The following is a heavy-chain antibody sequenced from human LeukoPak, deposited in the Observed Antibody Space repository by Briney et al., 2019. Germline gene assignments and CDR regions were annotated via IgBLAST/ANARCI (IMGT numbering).Heavy chain of an antibody. D-gene: IGHD6-6*01. CDR2: IWYDGSNK. Sequence: GGSLRLSCAASGFTFSSYGMHWVRQAPGKGLEWVAVIWYDGSNKYYADSVKGRFTISRDNSKNTLYLQMNSLRAEDTAVYYCAKSGSLSSSSLDYWGQGTLVTVSS. J-gene: IGHJ4*02. CDR3: AKSGSLSSSSLDY. V-gene: IGHV3-30*02. CDR1: GFTFSSYG.